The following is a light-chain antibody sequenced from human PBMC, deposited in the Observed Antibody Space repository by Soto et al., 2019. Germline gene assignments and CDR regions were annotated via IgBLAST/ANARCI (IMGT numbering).Light chain of an antibody. CDR3: KSYAGSNTYV. Sequence: QSVLTQPPSASGSPGQSVTISCTGTKNDIGVYDFVSWYQHHPGKAPRLIIYEVVQRPSGVPDRFSGSKSGNTASLTVSGLQAADEVDYFCKSYAGSNTYVFGSGTRSPS. J-gene: IGLJ1*01. V-gene: IGLV2-8*01. CDR1: KNDIGVYDF. CDR2: EVV.